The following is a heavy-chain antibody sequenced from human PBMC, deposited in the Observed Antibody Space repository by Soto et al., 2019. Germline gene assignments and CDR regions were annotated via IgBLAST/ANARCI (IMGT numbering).Heavy chain of an antibody. CDR3: ARHGYNYGGGYFDY. CDR2: IYSGGST. J-gene: IGHJ4*02. CDR1: GFSCSSYS. D-gene: IGHD5-18*01. V-gene: IGHV3-66*04. Sequence: PGGSLRLSCAASGFSCSSYSRSWVRQAPGKGLEWVSVIYSGGSTYYADSVKGRFTISRDNSKNTLYLQMNSLRAEDTAVYYCARHGYNYGGGYFDYWGQGTLVTVS.